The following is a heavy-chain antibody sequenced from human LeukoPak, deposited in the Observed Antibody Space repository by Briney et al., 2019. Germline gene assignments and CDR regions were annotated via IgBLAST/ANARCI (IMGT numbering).Heavy chain of an antibody. Sequence: GASVKVSCKASGYTFTDYYMHWVRQAPGQGLEWMGGIIPIFGTANYAQKFQGRVTITADESTSTAYMELSSLRSEDTAVYYCARGLGGGRDYWGQGTLVTVSS. CDR2: IIPIFGTA. CDR1: GYTFTDYY. J-gene: IGHJ4*02. CDR3: ARGLGGGRDY. V-gene: IGHV1-69*13.